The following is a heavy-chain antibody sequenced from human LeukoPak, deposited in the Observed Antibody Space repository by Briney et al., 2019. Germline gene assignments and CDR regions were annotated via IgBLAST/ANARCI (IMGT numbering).Heavy chain of an antibody. CDR3: AKDRGSGSYPPDAFDI. J-gene: IGHJ3*02. CDR1: GFTFSSYA. Sequence: PGGSLRLSCAASGFTFSSYAMSWVRQAPGKGLEWVSAISGSGGSTYYADSVKGRFTISRDNSKNTLYLQMNSLRAEDTAVYYCAKDRGSGSYPPDAFDIWGQGTMVTVTS. CDR2: ISGSGGST. D-gene: IGHD1-26*01. V-gene: IGHV3-23*01.